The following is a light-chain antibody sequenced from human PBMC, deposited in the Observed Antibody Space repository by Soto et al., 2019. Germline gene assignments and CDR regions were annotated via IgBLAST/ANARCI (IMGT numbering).Light chain of an antibody. V-gene: IGLV2-14*01. J-gene: IGLJ1*01. CDR3: SSSTPTRGIV. CDR1: SSDLTYNS. CDR2: DVS. Sequence: QSVLTQPASVSGSLGQSISISCTADSSDLTYNSVSWYQHHPHKAPKLIIYDVSYRPSGVSTRFSGSQSAGSASLTISGLQAEDEADYYCSSSTPTRGIVFGSGTKLTVL.